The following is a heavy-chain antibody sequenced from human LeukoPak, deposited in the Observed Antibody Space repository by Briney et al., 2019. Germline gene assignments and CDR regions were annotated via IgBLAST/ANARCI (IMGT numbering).Heavy chain of an antibody. D-gene: IGHD6-6*01. CDR2: ISGSGGST. Sequence: GGSLRLSCAASGFTFSSYAMSWVRQAPGKGLEWVSAISGSGGSTYYADSVKGRFTISRDNAKNSLFLQMSSLRDEDTALYYCARENRIAAPFDYWGQGTLVTVSS. J-gene: IGHJ4*02. CDR3: ARENRIAAPFDY. CDR1: GFTFSSYA. V-gene: IGHV3-23*01.